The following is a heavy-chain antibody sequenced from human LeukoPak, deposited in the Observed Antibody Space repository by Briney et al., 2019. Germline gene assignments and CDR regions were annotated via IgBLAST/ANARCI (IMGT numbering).Heavy chain of an antibody. Sequence: SETLSLTCTVSGGSISSGGYYWSWIRQPAGKGLEWIGRIYTSGSTHYNPSLKSRVTMSVDTSKNQFSLRLSSVTAADTAVYYCARFYSASNYGGYYYMDVWGKGTTVTVSS. CDR2: IYTSGST. CDR3: ARFYSASNYGGYYYMDV. CDR1: GGSISSGGYY. V-gene: IGHV4-61*02. J-gene: IGHJ6*03. D-gene: IGHD4-11*01.